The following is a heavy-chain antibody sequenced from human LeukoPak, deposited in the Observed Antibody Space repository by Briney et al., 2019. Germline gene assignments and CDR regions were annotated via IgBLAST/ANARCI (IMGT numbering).Heavy chain of an antibody. CDR2: SYYSGST. J-gene: IGHJ4*02. CDR3: ARATYDLLTGYYLDS. CDR1: GGSITSGRYY. Sequence: SQTLSLTCSVSGGSITSGRYYWTWIRQYPETGLEWIVYSYYSGSTHFKSSLKSRATISLDKSKNQFSLNLTSATAADTAVYYCARATYDLLTGYYLDSWGQGTLVTVSS. D-gene: IGHD3-9*01. V-gene: IGHV4-31*03.